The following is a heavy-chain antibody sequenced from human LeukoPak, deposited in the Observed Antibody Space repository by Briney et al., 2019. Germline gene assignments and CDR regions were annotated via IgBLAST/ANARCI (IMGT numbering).Heavy chain of an antibody. Sequence: SETLSLTCSVFDGSISNYYWSWIRQPPGKGLEWIGYAYYSGSTTYNPSLESRVTISVDTSKNQFSLKLTAVTAADTAVYYCARNSAVATSRSRFDPWGQGTLVTVSS. D-gene: IGHD6-19*01. CDR3: ARNSAVATSRSRFDP. CDR1: DGSISNYY. CDR2: AYYSGST. V-gene: IGHV4-59*08. J-gene: IGHJ5*02.